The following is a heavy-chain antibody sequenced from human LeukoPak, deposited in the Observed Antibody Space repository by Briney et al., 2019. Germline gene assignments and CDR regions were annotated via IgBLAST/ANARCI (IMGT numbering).Heavy chain of an antibody. CDR1: GFTFSGYP. D-gene: IGHD3-9*01. J-gene: IGHJ4*02. CDR3: AKHPGIYVDWGVDY. CDR2: ISYDGSNK. Sequence: PGKSLRLSCAASGFTFSGYPIHWVRQAPGKGLEWVAVISYDGSNKYYADSVKGRFTISRDNSKNTLYLQMNSLRAEDTAVYYCAKHPGIYVDWGVDYWGQGTLVTVSS. V-gene: IGHV3-30-3*02.